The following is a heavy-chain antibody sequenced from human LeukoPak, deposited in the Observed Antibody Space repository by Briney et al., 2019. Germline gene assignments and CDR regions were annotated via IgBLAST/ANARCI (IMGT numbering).Heavy chain of an antibody. CDR1: GFTFSSYS. J-gene: IGHJ3*02. D-gene: IGHD7-27*01. V-gene: IGHV3-48*01. CDR3: AGNWGYAFDI. CDR2: ISSGSYTT. Sequence: PGGSLRLSCAASGFTFSSYSMNWVRQAPGKGLKWVSYISSGSYTTNYADSVKGRFTISRDNAKNSLYLQMNSLRAEDMAVYYCAGNWGYAFDIWGQGTMVTVSS.